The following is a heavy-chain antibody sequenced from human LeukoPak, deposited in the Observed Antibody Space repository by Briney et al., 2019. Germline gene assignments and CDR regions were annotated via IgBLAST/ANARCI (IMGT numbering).Heavy chain of an antibody. Sequence: GGSLRLSCAASGFTVSSNYMSWVRQAPGKGLEWVAVMSYDENSKYYADSVKGRFTISRDNSKNTLYLQMYSLRPEDTAVYYCARSLNYYDSSGYYVSDGFDIWGQGTMVTVSS. J-gene: IGHJ3*02. CDR2: MSYDENSK. V-gene: IGHV3-30*03. CDR1: GFTVSSNY. CDR3: ARSLNYYDSSGYYVSDGFDI. D-gene: IGHD3-22*01.